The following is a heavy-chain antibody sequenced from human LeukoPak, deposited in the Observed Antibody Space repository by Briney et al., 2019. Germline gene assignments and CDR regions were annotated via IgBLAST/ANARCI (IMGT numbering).Heavy chain of an antibody. CDR2: IKQDGSEK. V-gene: IGHV3-7*01. CDR3: ARGIAVGAIFDY. Sequence: GGSLRLSCAASGFTFSSYWMSWVRQAPGKGLEWVANIKQDGSEKYYVDSVKGRFTISRDNAKNSLYLQVHSLRAEDTAVYYCARGIAVGAIFDYWGQGTLVTVSS. CDR1: GFTFSSYW. D-gene: IGHD1-26*01. J-gene: IGHJ4*02.